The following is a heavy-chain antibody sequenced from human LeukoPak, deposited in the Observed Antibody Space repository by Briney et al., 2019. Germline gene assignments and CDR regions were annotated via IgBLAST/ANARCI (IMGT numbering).Heavy chain of an antibody. Sequence: SETLSLTCAVYGASFNTYYWTWIRQSPDKGLEWIGEVKHDGDTNVNPSLRSRVVMSVDASKNQFSLKMTSVTAADTAIYFCARGPVALPNDRLSLFFDFGGEGTLVTVSS. V-gene: IGHV4-34*01. J-gene: IGHJ5*01. CDR2: VKHDGDT. CDR3: ARGPVALPNDRLSLFFDF. CDR1: GASFNTYY. D-gene: IGHD2-8*01.